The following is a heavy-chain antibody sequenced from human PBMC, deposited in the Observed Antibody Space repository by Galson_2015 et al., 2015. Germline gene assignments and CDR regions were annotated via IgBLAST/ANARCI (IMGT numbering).Heavy chain of an antibody. Sequence: QSGAEVKKPGEPLRISCQGSGYNFADNWIFWVRQRPGKGLEWMGRIDPNESHTTYSPSFQGHVTMSADNSINTAYLQWGSLKASDTAMYYCARISSGIYDNSAYYPPFDSWGQGTPVTVSS. D-gene: IGHD2/OR15-2a*01. J-gene: IGHJ4*02. CDR2: IDPNESHT. CDR3: ARISSGIYDNSAYYPPFDS. V-gene: IGHV5-10-1*01. CDR1: GYNFADNW.